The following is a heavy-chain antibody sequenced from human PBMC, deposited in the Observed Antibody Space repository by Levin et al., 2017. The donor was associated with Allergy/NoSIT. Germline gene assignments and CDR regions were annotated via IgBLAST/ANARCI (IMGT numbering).Heavy chain of an antibody. Sequence: GESLKISCAASGFTFSSYWMTWVRQSPGKGLEWVANIKPDGSEKYYVDSVKGRFTISRDNAKNSLYLQMNSLRAEDTAVYYCASNVGWAFDIWGQGTMVTVSS. CDR1: GFTFSSYW. CDR3: ASNVGWAFDI. CDR2: IKPDGSEK. D-gene: IGHD1-26*01. V-gene: IGHV3-7*01. J-gene: IGHJ3*02.